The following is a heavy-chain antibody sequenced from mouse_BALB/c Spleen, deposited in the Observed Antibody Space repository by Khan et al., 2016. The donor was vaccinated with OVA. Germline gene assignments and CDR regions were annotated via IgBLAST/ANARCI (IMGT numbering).Heavy chain of an antibody. Sequence: QVTLKESGPGLVAPSQSLSITCTVSGFSLTSYGVHWVRQPPGKGLEWLGVIWAGGSTYYNSALMSRLSISKDNSKSQVFLKMNSLPTDDTAMYYGSRLEDIWGQGTTLTVSS. CDR3: SRLEDI. CDR1: GFSLTSYG. J-gene: IGHJ2*01. CDR2: IWAGGST. D-gene: IGHD1-3*01. V-gene: IGHV2-9*02.